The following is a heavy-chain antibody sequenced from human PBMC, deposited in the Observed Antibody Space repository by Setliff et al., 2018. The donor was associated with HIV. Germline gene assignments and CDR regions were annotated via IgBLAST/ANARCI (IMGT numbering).Heavy chain of an antibody. Sequence: SETLSLTCAVYVGSFSGHYWIWIRQPPGKGLEWIGETNPSGSTKYNPSLKSRVTISADRSKNQFSLKLTSVTAADTAVYYCARGQDLGATWTGYYYYYMDVWGKGTTVTVSS. CDR1: VGSFSGHY. CDR3: ARGQDLGATWTGYYYYYMDV. CDR2: TNPSGST. D-gene: IGHD1-26*01. V-gene: IGHV4-34*01. J-gene: IGHJ6*03.